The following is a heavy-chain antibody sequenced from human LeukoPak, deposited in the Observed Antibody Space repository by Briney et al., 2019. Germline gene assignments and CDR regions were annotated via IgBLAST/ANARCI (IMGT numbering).Heavy chain of an antibody. CDR3: AREYAGTTTNWFDP. CDR2: INPNSGDT. Sequence: ASVKVSRKASGYTFTDYYIHWMRQAPGQGLECMGWINPNSGDTNYAQKFLGRVTITRDTSISIAYMDLSRLRSDDTAVYYCAREYAGTTTNWFDPWGQGTLVTFSS. J-gene: IGHJ5*02. D-gene: IGHD1-26*01. V-gene: IGHV1-2*02. CDR1: GYTFTDYY.